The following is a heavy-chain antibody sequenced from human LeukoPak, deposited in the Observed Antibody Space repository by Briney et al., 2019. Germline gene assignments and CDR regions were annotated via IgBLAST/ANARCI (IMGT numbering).Heavy chain of an antibody. CDR3: ARVGSPYCGGDCLFWAHYFDY. J-gene: IGHJ4*02. D-gene: IGHD2-21*01. V-gene: IGHV4-59*01. Sequence: SETLSLTCTVSGGSISSYYWSWIRQPPGKGLEWIGYIYYSGSTNYNPPLKSRVTISVDTSKNQFSLKLSSVTAADTAVYYCARVGSPYCGGDCLFWAHYFDYWGQGTLVTVSS. CDR1: GGSISSYY. CDR2: IYYSGST.